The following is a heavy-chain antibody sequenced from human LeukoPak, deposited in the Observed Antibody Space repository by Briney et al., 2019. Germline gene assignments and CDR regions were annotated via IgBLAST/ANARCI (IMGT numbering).Heavy chain of an antibody. V-gene: IGHV4-34*01. CDR2: INHSGST. Sequence: GSLRLSCAASGFTFSSYSMNWVRQPPGKGLEWIGEINHSGSTNYNPSLKSRVTISVDTSKNQFSLKLSSVTAADTAVYYCARSVRYCSSTSCYGRAFDIWGQGTMVTVSS. CDR3: ARSVRYCSSTSCYGRAFDI. D-gene: IGHD2-2*01. CDR1: GFTFSSYS. J-gene: IGHJ3*02.